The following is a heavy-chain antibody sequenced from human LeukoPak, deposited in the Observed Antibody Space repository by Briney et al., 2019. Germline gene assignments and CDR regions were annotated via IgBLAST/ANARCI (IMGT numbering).Heavy chain of an antibody. CDR2: FDPEDGET. V-gene: IGHV1-24*01. CDR3: ANYYATLYYFDY. D-gene: IGHD3-22*01. J-gene: IGHJ4*02. CDR1: GYTLTELS. Sequence: ASVKVSCKVSGYTLTELSMHWVRQAPGKGLEWTGGFDPEDGETIYAQKFQGRVTMTEDTSTDTAYVELSSLRSEDTAVYYCANYYATLYYFDYWGQGTLVTVSS.